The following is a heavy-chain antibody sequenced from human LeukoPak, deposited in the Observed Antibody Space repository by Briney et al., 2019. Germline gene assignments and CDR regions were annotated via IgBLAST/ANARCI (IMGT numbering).Heavy chain of an antibody. CDR3: ARDLAVVGATYLQVV. J-gene: IGHJ4*02. CDR1: GGSISSYY. CDR2: IYTSGST. Sequence: SETLSLTCTVSGGSISSYYWSWIRQPPGKGLEWIGYIYTSGSTNYNPSLKSRVTISVDTSKNQFSLKLSSVTAADTAVYYCARDLAVVGATYLQVVWGQGTLVTVSS. V-gene: IGHV4-4*09. D-gene: IGHD1-26*01.